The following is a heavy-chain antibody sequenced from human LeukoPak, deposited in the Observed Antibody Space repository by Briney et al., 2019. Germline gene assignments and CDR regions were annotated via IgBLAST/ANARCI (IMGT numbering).Heavy chain of an antibody. CDR1: GFTFSSYS. J-gene: IGHJ5*02. D-gene: IGHD3-10*01. CDR3: ARDSPLTMVRGVIYWFDP. CDR2: ISSSSYI. V-gene: IGHV3-21*01. Sequence: GRSLRLSCAASGFTFSSYSMNWVRQAPGKGLEWVSSISSSSYIYYADSVKGRFTISRDNAKNSLYLQMNSLRAEDTAVYYCARDSPLTMVRGVIYWFDPWGQGTLVTVSS.